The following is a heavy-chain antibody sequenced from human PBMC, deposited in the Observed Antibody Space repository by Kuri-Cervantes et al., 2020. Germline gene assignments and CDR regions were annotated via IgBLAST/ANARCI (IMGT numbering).Heavy chain of an antibody. CDR2: IYYSGST. V-gene: IGHV4-59*01. Sequence: SETLSLTCTVSGGSISSYYWSWIRQPPGKGLEWIGYIYYSGSTNYNPSLKSRVTISVDTSKNQFFLKLSSVAAADTAVYYCARVVTPYYHYGMDVWGQGTTVTVSS. J-gene: IGHJ6*02. CDR1: GGSISSYY. CDR3: ARVVTPYYHYGMDV. D-gene: IGHD5-18*01.